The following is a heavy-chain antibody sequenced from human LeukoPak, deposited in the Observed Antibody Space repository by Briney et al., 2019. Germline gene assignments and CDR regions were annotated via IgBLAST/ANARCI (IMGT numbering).Heavy chain of an antibody. V-gene: IGHV4-4*02. CDR3: ARVCCYYDSESKPNWFDP. CDR2: IYHSGST. D-gene: IGHD3-10*01. J-gene: IGHJ5*02. CDR1: GFTFSSYS. Sequence: GSLRLSCAASGFTFSSYSMNWVRQAPGKGLEWIGDIYHSGSTNYKPSLKSRVTISVDTSKNQFSLKLSSVTAADTAVYYCARVCCYYDSESKPNWFDPWGQGTLVTVSS.